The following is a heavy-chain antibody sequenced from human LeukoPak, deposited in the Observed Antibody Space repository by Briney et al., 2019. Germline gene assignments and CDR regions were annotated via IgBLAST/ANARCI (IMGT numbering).Heavy chain of an antibody. D-gene: IGHD2-15*01. CDR1: GFTFSSYG. J-gene: IGHJ4*02. CDR3: AKRYCSGSSCTLFDY. Sequence: PGGSLRLSCAASGFTFSSYGMTWVRQAPGKGLEWVSLISASGSSAYYTDSVQGRFTISRDNSENTLYLQMNSLTAEDTAVYYCAKRYCSGSSCTLFDYWGQGTLVTVSP. CDR2: ISASGSSA. V-gene: IGHV3-23*01.